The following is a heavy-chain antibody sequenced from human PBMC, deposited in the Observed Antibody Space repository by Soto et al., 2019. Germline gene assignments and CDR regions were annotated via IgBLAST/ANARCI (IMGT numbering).Heavy chain of an antibody. CDR3: ARVGVGHYEFDY. CDR1: GFTFSSYW. CDR2: IKTDGSST. D-gene: IGHD3-16*01. J-gene: IGHJ4*02. Sequence: GSLRLSCAASGFTFSSYWMHWVRQAPGEGLVWVSRIKTDGSSTSYADSVKGRFTISRDNAKNTMYLQMNSLRAEDTAVYYCARVGVGHYEFDYWGQGTLVTVS. V-gene: IGHV3-74*01.